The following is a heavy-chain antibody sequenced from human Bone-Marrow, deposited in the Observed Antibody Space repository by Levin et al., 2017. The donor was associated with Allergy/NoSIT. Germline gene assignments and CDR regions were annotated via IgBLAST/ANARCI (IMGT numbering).Heavy chain of an antibody. CDR2: IAWDGSST. CDR1: GFRFDDYG. CDR3: AADRGGMGWDY. Sequence: GGSLRLSCAASGFRFDDYGMHWVRLRPGKGLEWVSSIAWDGSSTDYADSVKGRFFISRDNVKNSLYLQMNSLTHEDTALYYCAADRGGMGWDYWSQGSLVTVSS. D-gene: IGHD3-16*01. J-gene: IGHJ4*02. V-gene: IGHV3-9*01.